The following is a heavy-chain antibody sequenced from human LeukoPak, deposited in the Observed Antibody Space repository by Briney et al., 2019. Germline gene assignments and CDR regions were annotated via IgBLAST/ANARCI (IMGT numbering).Heavy chain of an antibody. V-gene: IGHV3-53*01. Sequence: GGSLRLSCAASGFTVGNNYMKWIRQAPGKGLEWVSLIYSGGSTYYADSVKGRFTISRDSSKNTLYLQMNSLRVEDTAVYYCARDYQYGLDVWGQGTTVTVSS. CDR3: ARDYQYGLDV. CDR2: IYSGGST. J-gene: IGHJ6*02. CDR1: GFTVGNNY.